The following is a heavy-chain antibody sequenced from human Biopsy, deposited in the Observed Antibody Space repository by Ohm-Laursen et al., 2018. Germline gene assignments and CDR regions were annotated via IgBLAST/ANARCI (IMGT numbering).Heavy chain of an antibody. CDR2: IIPIFGTA. CDR1: GGTFTNYA. V-gene: IGHV1-69*06. Sequence: SSVKVSCKASGGTFTNYAISWVRQAPGQGLEWMGGIIPIFGTANYAQKFQGRVTMTADTSTSTAYMEVTSLRSDDTAVYYCARAKLEPVYYYYGMDVWGQGTTVTVSS. CDR3: ARAKLEPVYYYYGMDV. J-gene: IGHJ6*02. D-gene: IGHD1-1*01.